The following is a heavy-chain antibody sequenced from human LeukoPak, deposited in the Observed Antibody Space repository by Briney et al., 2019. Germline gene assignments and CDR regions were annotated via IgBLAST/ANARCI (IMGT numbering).Heavy chain of an antibody. J-gene: IGHJ4*02. CDR1: GYTLTELS. CDR2: FDPEDGET. Sequence: EASVKVSCKVSGYTLTELSMHWVRQAPGKGHEWMGGFDPEDGETIYAQKFQGRVTMTEDTSTDTAYMELSSMRSEDTAVYYWLTWRIGGITQYWGQGTLVSVSS. CDR3: LTWRIGGITQY. D-gene: IGHD1-20*01. V-gene: IGHV1-24*01.